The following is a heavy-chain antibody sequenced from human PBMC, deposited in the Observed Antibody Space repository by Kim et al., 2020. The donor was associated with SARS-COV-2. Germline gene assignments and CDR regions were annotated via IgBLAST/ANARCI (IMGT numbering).Heavy chain of an antibody. V-gene: IGHV5-51*01. CDR3: ARHGPATLYYDFWSGTPPGY. D-gene: IGHD3-3*01. CDR2: IYPGDSDT. CDR1: GYSFTSYW. Sequence: GESLKISCKGSGYSFTSYWIGWVRQMPGKGLEWMGIIYPGDSDTRYSPSFQGQVTISADKSISTAYLQWSSLKASDTALYYCARHGPATLYYDFWSGTPPGYWGQGTLVTVSS. J-gene: IGHJ4*02.